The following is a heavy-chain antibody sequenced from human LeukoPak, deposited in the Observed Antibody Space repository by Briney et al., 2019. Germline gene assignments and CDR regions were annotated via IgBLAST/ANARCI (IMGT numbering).Heavy chain of an antibody. Sequence: GESLKISCKGSGYSFTSYWIAWVRPMPGKGLEWMGIIYPDDSDTRYSPSFQGQVTISADKSISTGYLQWRSLKASDTAMYYCARRSYGGKDFDYWGQGALGTVSS. V-gene: IGHV5-51*01. D-gene: IGHD4-23*01. CDR2: IYPDDSDT. CDR3: ARRSYGGKDFDY. CDR1: GYSFTSYW. J-gene: IGHJ4*02.